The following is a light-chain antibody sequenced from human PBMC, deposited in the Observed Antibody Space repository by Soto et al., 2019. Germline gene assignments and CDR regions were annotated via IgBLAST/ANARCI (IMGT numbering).Light chain of an antibody. Sequence: EIVMTQSPATLSVSPGERATLSCRASQSVSSNLAWYQQKPGQAPRLLIYGASTRATGIPARFSGSGSGTQFTLTISSRQSEDFAVYYCQQYNNWPLGFTFGPGTKVDIK. V-gene: IGKV3-15*01. CDR1: QSVSSN. J-gene: IGKJ3*01. CDR2: GAS. CDR3: QQYNNWPLGFT.